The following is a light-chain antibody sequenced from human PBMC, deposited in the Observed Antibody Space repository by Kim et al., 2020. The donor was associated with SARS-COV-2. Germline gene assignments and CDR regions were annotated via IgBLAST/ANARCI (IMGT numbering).Light chain of an antibody. V-gene: IGLV3-21*01. CDR1: NIGGHS. Sequence: SYELTQPPSVSVAPGQTARITCGGNNIGGHSVHWYQQKPGQARVLVIYYDSDRPSGIPERFSGSKAATTATLTISRVEAGDEADYYCQVWDTDTDDYVFGTGTKVTVL. J-gene: IGLJ1*01. CDR3: QVWDTDTDDYV. CDR2: YDS.